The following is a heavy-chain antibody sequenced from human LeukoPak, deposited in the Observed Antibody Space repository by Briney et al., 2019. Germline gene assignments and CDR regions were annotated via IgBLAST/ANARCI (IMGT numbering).Heavy chain of an antibody. D-gene: IGHD5-12*01. CDR1: GYTFTSYY. J-gene: IGHJ5*02. Sequence: ASVKVSCKASGYTFTSYYMHWVRQPPGQGLEWMGLINPSGGSTSYAQKFQGRVTMTRDTSTSTVYMELRSLRSEDTAVYYCARARGYSGYDDNWFDPWGQGTLVTVSS. CDR2: INPSGGST. CDR3: ARARGYSGYDDNWFDP. V-gene: IGHV1-46*01.